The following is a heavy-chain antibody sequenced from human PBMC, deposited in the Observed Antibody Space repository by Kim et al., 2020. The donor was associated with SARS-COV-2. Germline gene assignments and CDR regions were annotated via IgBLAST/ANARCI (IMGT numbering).Heavy chain of an antibody. V-gene: IGHV4-39*01. J-gene: IGHJ6*02. D-gene: IGHD4-17*01. CDR3: ARLRYGDYGGHYYYYYGMDV. CDR1: GGSISSSSYY. CDR2: IYYSGST. Sequence: SETLSLTCTVSGGSISSSSYYWGWIRQPPGKGLEWIGSIYYSGSTYYNPSLKSRVTISVDTSKNQFSLKLSSVTAADTAVYYCARLRYGDYGGHYYYYYGMDVWGQGTTVTVSS.